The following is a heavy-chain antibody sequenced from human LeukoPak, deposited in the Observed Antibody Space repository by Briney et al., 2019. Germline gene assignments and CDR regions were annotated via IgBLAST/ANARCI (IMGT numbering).Heavy chain of an antibody. CDR2: IIPIFGTA. J-gene: IGHJ6*03. V-gene: IGHV1-69*13. CDR1: GGTFSSYA. D-gene: IGHD5-18*01. CDR3: ASGYSYGYSYYYKDV. Sequence: EASVKVSCKASGGTFSSYAISWVRQAPGQGLEWMGGIIPIFGTANYAQKFQGRVTITADESTSTAYMELSSLRSEDTAVYYCASGYSYGYSYYYKDVWGKGTTVTVSS.